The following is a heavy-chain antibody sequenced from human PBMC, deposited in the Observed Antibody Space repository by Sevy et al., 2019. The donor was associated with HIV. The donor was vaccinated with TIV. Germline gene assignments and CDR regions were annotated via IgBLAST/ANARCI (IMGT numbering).Heavy chain of an antibody. Sequence: VSVKVSCKASGYTFTSYGISWVRQAPGQGLEWMGWISAYNGNTNYAQKLQGRVTMTTDTSTSTAYMELRSLRSDDTAVYYCARGPHAANSGSDLGDAFDIWGQGTMVTVSS. J-gene: IGHJ3*02. CDR1: GYTFTSYG. CDR3: ARGPHAANSGSDLGDAFDI. CDR2: ISAYNGNT. V-gene: IGHV1-18*01. D-gene: IGHD1-26*01.